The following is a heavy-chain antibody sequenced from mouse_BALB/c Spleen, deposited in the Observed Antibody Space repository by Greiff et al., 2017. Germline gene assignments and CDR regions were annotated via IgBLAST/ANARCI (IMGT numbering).Heavy chain of an antibody. V-gene: IGHV5-17*02. D-gene: IGHD2-1*01. CDR2: ISSGSSTI. Sequence: EVKVEESGGGLVQPGGSRKLSCAASGFTFSSFGMHWVRQAPEKGLEWVAYISSGSSTIYYADTVKGRFTISRDNPKNTLFLHMTSLRSEDTAMYYCARLDGNLPCAYWGQGTLVTVSA. J-gene: IGHJ3*01. CDR1: GFTFSSFG. CDR3: ARLDGNLPCAY.